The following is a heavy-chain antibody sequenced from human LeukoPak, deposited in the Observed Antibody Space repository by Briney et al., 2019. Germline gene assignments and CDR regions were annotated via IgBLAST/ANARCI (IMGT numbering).Heavy chain of an antibody. CDR3: ARVGSSGQPFDP. CDR2: IYYSGST. V-gene: IGHV4-31*03. D-gene: IGHD6-19*01. CDR1: GGSISSGGYY. Sequence: SQTLSLTCTSSGGSISSGGYYWSWIRQHPGKGLEWIGYIYYSGSTYYNPSLKSRVTISVDTSKNQFSLKLSSVTAADTAVYYCARVGSSGQPFDPWGQGTLVTVSS. J-gene: IGHJ5*02.